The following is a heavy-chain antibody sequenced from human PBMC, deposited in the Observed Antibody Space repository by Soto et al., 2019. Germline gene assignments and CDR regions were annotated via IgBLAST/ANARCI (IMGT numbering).Heavy chain of an antibody. J-gene: IGHJ6*02. V-gene: IGHV4-31*03. CDR2: IYYSGST. Sequence: QVQLQESGPGLVKPSQTLSLTCTVSGGSISSGGYYWSWIRQHPGKGLEWIGYIYYSGSTYYNPSLKSRVTISVDTSKNQFSVKLSSVTAADTAVYYCARAYYDCGSGRHYYYGMDVWGQGTTVTVSS. D-gene: IGHD3-10*01. CDR1: GGSISSGGYY. CDR3: ARAYYDCGSGRHYYYGMDV.